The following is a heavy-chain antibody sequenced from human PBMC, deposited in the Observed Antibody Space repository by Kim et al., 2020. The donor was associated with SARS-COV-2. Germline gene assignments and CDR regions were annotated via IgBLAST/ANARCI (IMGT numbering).Heavy chain of an antibody. V-gene: IGHV3-72*01. CDR1: EITFSDHY. J-gene: IGHJ3*02. CDR2: IANKANSYTT. Sequence: GGSLRLSCAASEITFSDHYMEWVRQGPGKGLEWVGRIANKANSYTTEYAASVKGRFTISRDDSKNSLYLQMNTLKTEDTAAYFCARGYSGGPIYAFDIWGQGTMVTVSS. D-gene: IGHD6-19*01. CDR3: ARGYSGGPIYAFDI.